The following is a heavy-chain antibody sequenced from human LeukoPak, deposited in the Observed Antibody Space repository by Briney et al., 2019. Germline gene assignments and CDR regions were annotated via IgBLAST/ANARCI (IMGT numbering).Heavy chain of an antibody. CDR3: ATDGGRINSVTNY. CDR1: GYTLTELS. J-gene: IGHJ4*02. V-gene: IGHV1-24*01. Sequence: ASVKVSCKVSGYTLTELSMHWVRQAPGKGLEWMGSFDPEDGETIYAEKFQGRVTVTEDTSTDTAYMELSSLRSEDTAVYYCATDGGRINSVTNYWGQGTLVTVSS. D-gene: IGHD4-11*01. CDR2: FDPEDGET.